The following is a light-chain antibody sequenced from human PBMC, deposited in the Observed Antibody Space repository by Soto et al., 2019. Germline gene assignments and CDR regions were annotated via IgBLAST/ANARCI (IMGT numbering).Light chain of an antibody. Sequence: EIVMTQSPATLSVSPGERATLSCRASQSVSSNLAWYQQKPGQAPRLLIYGASTRATGIPARFSGSGPGTKFTLTISSLQSEDFAVYYCQQYNNWPSWTFGQGTKVDIK. J-gene: IGKJ1*01. CDR1: QSVSSN. CDR2: GAS. V-gene: IGKV3-15*01. CDR3: QQYNNWPSWT.